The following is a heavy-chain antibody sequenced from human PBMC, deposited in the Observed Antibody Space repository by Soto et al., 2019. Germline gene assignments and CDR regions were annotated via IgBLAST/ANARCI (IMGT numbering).Heavy chain of an antibody. Sequence: SETLSLTCTVSGGSISNYYWSWIRQPPGKGLEWIGYIYYSGATNYNPSLKSRVTISVDMSKNQFSLRLSSVTAADTAVYYCARGDGELLSFLDYWGQGTLVTVSS. CDR3: ARGDGELLSFLDY. V-gene: IGHV4-59*01. D-gene: IGHD3-10*01. CDR1: GGSISNYY. CDR2: IYYSGAT. J-gene: IGHJ4*02.